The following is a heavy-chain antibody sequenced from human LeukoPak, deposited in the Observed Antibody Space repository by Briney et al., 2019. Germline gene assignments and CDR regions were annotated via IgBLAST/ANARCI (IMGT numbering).Heavy chain of an antibody. V-gene: IGHV3-30*04. Sequence: GGSLRLSCAASGFTFSSYAMHWVRQAPGKGLEWVAVISYDGSNKYYADSVKGRFTISRDNSKNTLYLQMNSLRAEDTAVYYCACITMVRGVIPFDPWGQGTLVTVSS. CDR3: ACITMVRGVIPFDP. D-gene: IGHD3-10*01. CDR1: GFTFSSYA. CDR2: ISYDGSNK. J-gene: IGHJ5*02.